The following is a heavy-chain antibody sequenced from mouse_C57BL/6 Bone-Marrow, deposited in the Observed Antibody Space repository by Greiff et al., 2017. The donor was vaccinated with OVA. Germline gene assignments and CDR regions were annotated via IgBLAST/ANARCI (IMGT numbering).Heavy chain of an antibody. CDR3: TDYGNYEGY. CDR2: IDPETGGT. CDR1: GYTFTDYE. Sequence: VQLHQSGAELVRPGASVTLSCKASGYTFTDYEMHWVKQTPVHGLEWIGAIDPETGGTAYNQKFKGKAILTADKSSSTAYMELRSLTSEDSAVYYCTDYGNYEGYWGQGTTLTVSS. D-gene: IGHD2-1*01. V-gene: IGHV1-15*01. J-gene: IGHJ2*01.